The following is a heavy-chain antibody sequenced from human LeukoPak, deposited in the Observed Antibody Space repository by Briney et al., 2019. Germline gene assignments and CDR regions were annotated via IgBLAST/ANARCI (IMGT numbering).Heavy chain of an antibody. CDR3: ARGGQGGSIAAAADY. D-gene: IGHD6-13*01. V-gene: IGHV3-30*04. CDR1: GFTFSSYA. Sequence: GRSLRLSCAASGFTFSSYAMHWVRQAPGKGLEGVAVISYDGSNKYYADSVKGRFTISRDNSKNTLYLQMNSLRAEDTALYYCARGGQGGSIAAAADYWGQGTLVTVSS. CDR2: ISYDGSNK. J-gene: IGHJ4*02.